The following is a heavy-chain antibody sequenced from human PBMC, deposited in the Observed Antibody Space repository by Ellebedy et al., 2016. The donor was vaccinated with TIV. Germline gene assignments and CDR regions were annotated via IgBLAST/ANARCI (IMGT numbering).Heavy chain of an antibody. J-gene: IGHJ4*02. D-gene: IGHD3-22*01. Sequence: MPSETLSLTCSVSGGPIAISTYYWGWLRQPPGKGLAWLGIIFFRGNAYYNPSLVSRVTISVDTSKNQFSLKMKSVTAADTAMYYCARHLDSSGYYSLDYWGPGVLVTVSS. CDR2: IFFRGNA. CDR3: ARHLDSSGYYSLDY. CDR1: GGPIAISTYY. V-gene: IGHV4-39*01.